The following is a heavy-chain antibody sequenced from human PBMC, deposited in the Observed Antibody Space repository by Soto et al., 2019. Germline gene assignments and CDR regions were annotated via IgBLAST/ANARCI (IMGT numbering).Heavy chain of an antibody. Sequence: QVQLQESGPGLVKPSETLSLTCTVYGVSITSNKWWSWVRQSPGKGVEWIGEIYHSGSTNYNPSLKSRVTMSGDKSNDQFSLKLSSVTAADTAVYYCARDDHLVIVPSSLGAMDVWGQGTTVTVSS. CDR1: GVSITSNKW. CDR3: ARDDHLVIVPSSLGAMDV. V-gene: IGHV4-4*02. D-gene: IGHD2-2*01. J-gene: IGHJ6*02. CDR2: IYHSGST.